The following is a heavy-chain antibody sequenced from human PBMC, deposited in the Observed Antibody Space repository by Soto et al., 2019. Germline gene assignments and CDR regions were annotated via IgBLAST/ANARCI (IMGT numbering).Heavy chain of an antibody. CDR3: AKYLYAYSSSWYHLGS. CDR2: ISYDGSNK. V-gene: IGHV3-30*18. D-gene: IGHD6-13*01. Sequence: QVQLVESGGGVVQPGRSLRLSCAASGFTFSSYGMHWVRQAPGKGLEWVAVISYDGSNKYYADSVKGRFTISRDNSKNTLYLQMNSLRAEDTAVYYCAKYLYAYSSSWYHLGSWGQGTLVTVSS. CDR1: GFTFSSYG. J-gene: IGHJ4*02.